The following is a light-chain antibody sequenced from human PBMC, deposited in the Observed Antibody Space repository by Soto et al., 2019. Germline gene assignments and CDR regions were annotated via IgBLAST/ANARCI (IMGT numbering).Light chain of an antibody. Sequence: VMTQSPFSLPVTPGEPASISCRCSQSLLDSNGYNYVDWYLQKPVPSPQVLIYMGSNRASGVPDRFSGSGSGSDFTLKISSVEAEDVGVYYFMKDLRTPFHFRQRTRLEIK. J-gene: IGKJ5*01. CDR3: MKDLRTPFH. V-gene: IGKV2-28*01. CDR2: MGS. CDR1: QSLLDSNGYNY.